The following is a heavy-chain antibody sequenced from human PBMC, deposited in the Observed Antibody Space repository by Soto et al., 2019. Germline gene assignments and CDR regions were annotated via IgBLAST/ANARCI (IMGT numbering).Heavy chain of an antibody. CDR2: ISYSGST. J-gene: IGHJ4*02. V-gene: IGHV4-59*08. CDR1: GGSISSYY. CDR3: ARRSGARENFDY. Sequence: QVQLQESGPGLVKPSETLSLTCTVSGGSISSYYWSWIRQSPEKGLEWIGYISYSGSTNYNPSLKSRVTISLDTSNNQFSLKLSSVTAADTAVYYCARRSGARENFDYWGQGTLVTVSS.